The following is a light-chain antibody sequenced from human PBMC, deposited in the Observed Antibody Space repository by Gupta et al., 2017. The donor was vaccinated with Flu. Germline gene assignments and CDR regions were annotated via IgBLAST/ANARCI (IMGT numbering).Light chain of an antibody. V-gene: IGLV2-11*01. Sequence: STGQSVTISCTGTSSDVGGYIYVSWYPQHPGKAPQLIIYDVSKRPSGPPDRFSGSKSGNTASLTISVLEAEDEADDDCCSYAGSYTWVFGGGTKLTVL. J-gene: IGLJ3*02. CDR2: DVS. CDR1: SSDVGGYIY. CDR3: CSYAGSYTWV.